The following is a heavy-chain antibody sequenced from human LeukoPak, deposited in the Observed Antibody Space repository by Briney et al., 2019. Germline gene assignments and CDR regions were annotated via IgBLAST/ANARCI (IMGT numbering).Heavy chain of an antibody. CDR2: IDPSDSYT. Sequence: GESLKISCKGSGYSFTSYWISWVRQMPGKGLEWMGRIDPSDSYTNYSPSFQGHVTISADKSISTAYLQWSSLKASDTAMYYCSRHGAAFGNWFDPWGQGTLVTVSS. CDR1: GYSFTSYW. J-gene: IGHJ5*02. D-gene: IGHD2-15*01. V-gene: IGHV5-10-1*01. CDR3: SRHGAAFGNWFDP.